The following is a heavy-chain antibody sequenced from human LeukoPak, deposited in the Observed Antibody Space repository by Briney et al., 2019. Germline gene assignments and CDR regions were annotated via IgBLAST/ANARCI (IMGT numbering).Heavy chain of an antibody. CDR3: ARDQAAGGYYYYRGLDV. Sequence: PSETLSLTCTVSGGSISSGGYYWSWIRQPPGKGLEWIGYIYHSGSTYYNPSPKSRVTISVDTSKNQFSLKLSSVTAADTAVYYCARDQAAGGYYYYRGLDVWGQGTTVTVS. CDR1: GGSISSGGYY. V-gene: IGHV4-30-2*01. D-gene: IGHD6-25*01. CDR2: IYHSGST. J-gene: IGHJ6*02.